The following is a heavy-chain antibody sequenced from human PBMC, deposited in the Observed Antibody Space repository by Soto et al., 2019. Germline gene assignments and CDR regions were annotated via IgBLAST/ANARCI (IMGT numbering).Heavy chain of an antibody. J-gene: IGHJ6*02. D-gene: IGHD2-21*02. V-gene: IGHV3-48*03. CDR3: ARDEHCGGDCYPGDYYYYGMDV. Sequence: PGGSLRLSCAASGFTFSSYEMNWVRQAPGKGLEWVSYISSSGSTIYYADSVKGRFTISRDNAKNSLYLQMNSLRAEDTAVYYCARDEHCGGDCYPGDYYYYGMDVWGQGTTVTVSS. CDR2: ISSSGSTI. CDR1: GFTFSSYE.